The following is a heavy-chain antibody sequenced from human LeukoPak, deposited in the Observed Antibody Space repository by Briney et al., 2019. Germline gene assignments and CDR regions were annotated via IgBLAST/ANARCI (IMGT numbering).Heavy chain of an antibody. J-gene: IGHJ3*02. CDR1: GGSISSYY. V-gene: IGHV4-59*01. D-gene: IGHD6-19*01. CDR2: IYYSGST. Sequence: PSETLSLTCTVSGGSISSYYWSWIRQPPGKGLEWIGYIYYSGSTNYNPSLKSRVTISVDTSKNQFSLKLSSVTAADTAVYYCARVVKLGSGWYDGGADAFDIWGQGTMVTVSS. CDR3: ARVVKLGSGWYDGGADAFDI.